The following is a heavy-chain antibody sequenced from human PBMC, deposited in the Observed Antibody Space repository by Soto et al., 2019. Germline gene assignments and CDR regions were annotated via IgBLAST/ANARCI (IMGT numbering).Heavy chain of an antibody. Sequence: GGSLRLSCAASGFTFSSYAMSWVRQAPGKGLEWVSAISGSGGSTYYADSVKGRFTISRDNAKNTLYLQMNSLRAEDTAVYYCARNYDFWSGYEANFDYWGQGTLVTVSS. V-gene: IGHV3-23*01. J-gene: IGHJ4*02. CDR3: ARNYDFWSGYEANFDY. D-gene: IGHD3-3*01. CDR1: GFTFSSYA. CDR2: ISGSGGST.